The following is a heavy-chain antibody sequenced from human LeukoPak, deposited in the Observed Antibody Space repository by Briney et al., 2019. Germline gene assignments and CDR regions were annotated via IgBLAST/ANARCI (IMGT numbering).Heavy chain of an antibody. CDR2: ISYDGSNK. J-gene: IGHJ4*02. Sequence: PGRSLRLSCAASGFTFSSYAMHWVRQAPGKGLEWVAVISYDGSNKYYADSVKGRFTISRDNSKNTLYLQMNSLRAEDTAVYYCARDFYSSFDYWGQGTLVTVSS. CDR1: GFTFSSYA. D-gene: IGHD6-13*01. V-gene: IGHV3-30-3*01. CDR3: ARDFYSSFDY.